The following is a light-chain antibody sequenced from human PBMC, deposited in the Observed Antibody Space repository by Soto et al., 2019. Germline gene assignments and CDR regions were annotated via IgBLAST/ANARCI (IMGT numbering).Light chain of an antibody. CDR3: LLNTGDAWV. CDR1: TGAVTWDSY. CDR2: STS. Sequence: QAVVTQEPSLTVSPGGTVTLTCASSTGAVTWDSYSNWFQQKPGQTPRALIYSTSQKHSWTPARFSGSLFGGKAALTLSAVQPEDEADYYCLLNTGDAWVFGGGTKVTVL. J-gene: IGLJ3*02. V-gene: IGLV7-43*01.